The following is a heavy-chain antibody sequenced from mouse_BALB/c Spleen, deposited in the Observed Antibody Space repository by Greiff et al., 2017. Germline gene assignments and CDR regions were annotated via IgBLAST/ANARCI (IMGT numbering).Heavy chain of an antibody. D-gene: IGHD1-1*01. Sequence: VKVVESGPGLVAPSQSLSITCTVSGFSLTDYGVSWIRQPPGKGLEWLGVIWGGGSTYYNSALKSRLSISKDNSKSQVFLKMNSLQTDDTAMYYCATHDYGSSYDYAMDYWGQGTSVTVSS. V-gene: IGHV2-6-5*01. CDR3: ATHDYGSSYDYAMDY. CDR2: IWGGGST. CDR1: GFSLTDYG. J-gene: IGHJ4*01.